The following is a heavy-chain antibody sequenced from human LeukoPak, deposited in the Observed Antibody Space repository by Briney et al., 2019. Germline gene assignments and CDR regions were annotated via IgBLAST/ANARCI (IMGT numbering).Heavy chain of an antibody. Sequence: PGGSLRLSCAASGFTFSRYGMHWVRQAPGKGLEWVAVISYDGSKKSYADSVKGRFTISRDNAKNTLYLQMNSLRAEDTAVYYCARDVGSVVPATHEFDPWGQGTLVTVSS. D-gene: IGHD2-2*01. J-gene: IGHJ5*02. V-gene: IGHV3-30*03. CDR2: ISYDGSKK. CDR3: ARDVGSVVPATHEFDP. CDR1: GFTFSRYG.